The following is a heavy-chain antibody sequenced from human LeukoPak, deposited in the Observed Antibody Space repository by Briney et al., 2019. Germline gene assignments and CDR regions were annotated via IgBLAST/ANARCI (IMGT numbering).Heavy chain of an antibody. CDR1: GFTFSSYS. D-gene: IGHD3-10*01. V-gene: IGHV3-21*01. J-gene: IGHJ4*02. CDR3: ARDRGLGYGY. Sequence: GGSLRLSCAASGFTFSSYSMNWVRQAPGKGLEWVSFISSSSSYIYYADSVKGRFTISRDNAKNSLYLQMNSLRAEDTAVYYCARDRGLGYGYWGQGTLVTVSS. CDR2: ISSSSSYI.